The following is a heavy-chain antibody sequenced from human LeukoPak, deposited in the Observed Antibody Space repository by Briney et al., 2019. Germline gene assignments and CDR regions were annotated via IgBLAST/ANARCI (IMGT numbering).Heavy chain of an antibody. CDR2: ISGDGDST. J-gene: IGHJ4*02. V-gene: IGHV3-43*02. Sequence: WVRQPPGKGLEWVSLISGDGDSTYYADSEKGRFTISRDNSKNSLYLQMNSLRTEDTALYYCAKVDSGSLDYWGQGTLVTVSS. D-gene: IGHD6-19*01. CDR3: AKVDSGSLDY.